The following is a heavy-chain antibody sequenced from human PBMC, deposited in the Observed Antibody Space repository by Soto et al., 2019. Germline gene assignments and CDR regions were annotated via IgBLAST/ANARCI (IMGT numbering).Heavy chain of an antibody. CDR2: ISYDGSNK. CDR3: ARDLAPAACTRYYYYGMDV. Sequence: QVQLVESGGGVVQPGRSLRLSCAASGFTFSSYAMHWVRQAPGKGLEWVAGISYDGSNKYYADSVKGRFTISRDNSKNTLYLQMNSLGAEDTAVYYCARDLAPAACTRYYYYGMDVWGQGTTVTPSS. CDR1: GFTFSSYA. D-gene: IGHD6-13*01. J-gene: IGHJ6*02. V-gene: IGHV3-30-3*01.